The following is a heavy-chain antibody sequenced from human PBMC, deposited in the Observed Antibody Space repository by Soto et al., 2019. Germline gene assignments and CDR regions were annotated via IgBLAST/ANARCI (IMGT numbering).Heavy chain of an antibody. V-gene: IGHV1-69*01. CDR3: ARGITAFSGSYEMDG. D-gene: IGHD1-26*01. Sequence: QVQLVQSGAEGKKPGSSVKVSCKASGVTVSSYAISWVLQPPGHGLEWMGGIISIFGTAHYAQKFQGRVTITADESTSPAYMELSSLRAEDTAVYYCARGITAFSGSYEMDGWGQWTTVTVSS. J-gene: IGHJ6*02. CDR1: GVTVSSYA. CDR2: IISIFGTA.